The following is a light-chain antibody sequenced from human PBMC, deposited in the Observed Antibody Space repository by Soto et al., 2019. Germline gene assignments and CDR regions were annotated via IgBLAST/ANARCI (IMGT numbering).Light chain of an antibody. CDR2: DAS. Sequence: EIVLTQSPGTLSLSPGESATLSCRASQSIGSYLAWYQQKPDQAPRLLIYDASNRATGIPARFSGSGPGPDFTLTISSLEPEDFAVYYCQQCRFWLSFGEGTTVDIK. CDR1: QSIGSY. CDR3: QQCRFWLS. J-gene: IGKJ1*01. V-gene: IGKV3-11*01.